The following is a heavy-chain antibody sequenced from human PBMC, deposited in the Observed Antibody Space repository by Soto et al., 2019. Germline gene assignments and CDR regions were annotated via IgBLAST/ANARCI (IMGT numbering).Heavy chain of an antibody. CDR3: ARDLSPTMVRGVTPHFDY. CDR1: GYTFTGYY. Sequence: GASVKVSCKASGYTFTGYYMHWVRQAPGQGLEWMGWINPNSGGTNYAQKFQGWVTMTRDTSISTAYMELSRLRSDDTAVYYCARDLSPTMVRGVTPHFDYWGQGTLVTVPS. V-gene: IGHV1-2*04. D-gene: IGHD3-10*01. J-gene: IGHJ4*02. CDR2: INPNSGGT.